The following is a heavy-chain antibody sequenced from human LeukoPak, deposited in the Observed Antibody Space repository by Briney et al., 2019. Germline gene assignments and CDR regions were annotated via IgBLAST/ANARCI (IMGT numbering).Heavy chain of an antibody. CDR1: GGSISSGDYY. J-gene: IGHJ4*02. V-gene: IGHV4-30-4*01. CDR2: IYYSGST. CDR3: ARERPHVDTAMVDY. Sequence: SETLSLTCTVSGGSISSGDYYWSWIRQPPGRGLEWIGYIYYSGSTYYNPSLKSRVTISVDTSKNQFSLKLSSVTAADTAVYYCARERPHVDTAMVDYRGQGTLVTVSS. D-gene: IGHD5-18*01.